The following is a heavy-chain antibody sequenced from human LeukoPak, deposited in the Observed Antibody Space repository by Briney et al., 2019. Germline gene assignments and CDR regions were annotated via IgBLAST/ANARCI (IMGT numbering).Heavy chain of an antibody. J-gene: IGHJ4*02. CDR2: ISSNGGST. CDR1: GFTFSSYA. V-gene: IGHV3-64*01. D-gene: IGHD3-10*01. CDR3: ARDPSLYGSGSYFDY. Sequence: PGGSLRLSCAASGFTFSSYAMHWVRQAPGKGLEYVSAISSNGGSTYYANSVKGRFTISRDNSKNTLYLQMGSLRAEDMAVYYCARDPSLYGSGSYFDYWGQGTLVTVSS.